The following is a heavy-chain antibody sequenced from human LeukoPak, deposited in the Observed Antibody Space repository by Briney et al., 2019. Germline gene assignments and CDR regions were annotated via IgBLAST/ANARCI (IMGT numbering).Heavy chain of an antibody. D-gene: IGHD3-10*01. V-gene: IGHV1-69*06. CDR3: ARDPDYYGSGSFDY. Sequence: SVKVSCKASGGTFSSYAISWVRQAPGQGLEWMGGIIPIFGTANYAQKFQGRATITADKSTSTAYMELSSLRSEDTAVYYCARDPDYYGSGSFDYWGQGTLVTVSS. CDR2: IIPIFGTA. J-gene: IGHJ4*02. CDR1: GGTFSSYA.